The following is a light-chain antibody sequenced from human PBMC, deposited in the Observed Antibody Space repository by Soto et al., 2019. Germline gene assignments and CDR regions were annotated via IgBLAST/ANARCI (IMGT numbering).Light chain of an antibody. Sequence: QSALTQPPSASGSPGQSVTISCTGTSSDVGGYNYVSWYQQHPGKAPKLIIYEVTKRPSGVPDRFSGPKSGNTASLTVSGLQAEDEADYYSTSYAGSNNSGYVFRTGTKVHVL. CDR3: TSYAGSNNSGYV. CDR2: EVT. CDR1: SSDVGGYNY. V-gene: IGLV2-8*01. J-gene: IGLJ1*01.